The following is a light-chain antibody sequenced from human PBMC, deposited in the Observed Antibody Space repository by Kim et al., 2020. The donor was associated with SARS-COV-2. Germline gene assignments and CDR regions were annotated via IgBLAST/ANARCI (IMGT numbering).Light chain of an antibody. J-gene: IGLJ3*02. CDR1: SSDVGGYNY. CDR2: DVT. Sequence: QSVLTQPASVSGSLGQSITISCTGTSSDVGGYNYVSWYQQHPGKAPKLMTYDVTKRPSGVSNRFSGSKSGNTASLTISGLQAEDEADYYCSSYTSSSTWVFGGGTQLTVL. V-gene: IGLV2-14*01. CDR3: SSYTSSSTWV.